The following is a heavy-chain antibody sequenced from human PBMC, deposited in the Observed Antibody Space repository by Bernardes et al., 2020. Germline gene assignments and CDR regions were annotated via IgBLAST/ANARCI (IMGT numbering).Heavy chain of an antibody. V-gene: IGHV5-51*01. Sequence: GEALKISCRGSGYNFGTYWIAWVRQMPGTGPEWMGIIYPSDSETRYNPSFQGQVTISADESIGTAYLQWSSLKASDTAMYYCARRDYYDGSGYEYWGQGTLVTVSS. D-gene: IGHD3-22*01. CDR1: GYNFGTYW. CDR3: ARRDYYDGSGYEY. CDR2: IYPSDSET. J-gene: IGHJ4*02.